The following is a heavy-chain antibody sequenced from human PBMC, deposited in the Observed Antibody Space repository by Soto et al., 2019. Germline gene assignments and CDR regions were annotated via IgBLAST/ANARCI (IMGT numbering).Heavy chain of an antibody. V-gene: IGHV1-69*01. CDR1: GGRFSTYA. J-gene: IGHJ4*02. CDR3: ARPKGTYSSGYYYFDF. CDR2: IIPLFGTA. Sequence: QVQLEQSGAEVKQPGSSVRVSCKTSGGRFSTYAINWVRQAPGQGLEWMGAIIPLFGTADYSQKFQGRVTITADESTSTAYMELSSLRSDDTAVYFCARPKGTYSSGYYYFDFWGQGTLVTVSS. D-gene: IGHD6-19*01.